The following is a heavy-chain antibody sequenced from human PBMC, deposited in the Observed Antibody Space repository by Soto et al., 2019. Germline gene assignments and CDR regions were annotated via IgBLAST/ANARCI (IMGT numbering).Heavy chain of an antibody. D-gene: IGHD3-16*01. CDR1: GFTFSGSA. CDR3: TRHLADC. J-gene: IGHJ4*02. Sequence: EVQLVESGGGLVQPGGSLKLSCAASGFTFSGSAMHWVRQASGKGLEWVGRIRSKVNSYATAYAASVKGRFTISRDDSKNTAYLQMNSLNTDDTAVYYCTRHLADCWGQGTLVTVSS. V-gene: IGHV3-73*01. CDR2: IRSKVNSYAT.